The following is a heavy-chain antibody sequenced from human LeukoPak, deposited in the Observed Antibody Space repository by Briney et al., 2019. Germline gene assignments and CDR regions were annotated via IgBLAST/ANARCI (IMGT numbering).Heavy chain of an antibody. Sequence: PGGSLRLSCAASGFTFSSYWMSWVRQAPEKGLEWVANIKQDGSEKYYVDSVKGRFTISRDNAKNSLYLQMNSLRAEDTAVYYCARKGSSSWSPLYYYYYMDVWGKGTTVTVSS. D-gene: IGHD6-13*01. V-gene: IGHV3-7*01. CDR1: GFTFSSYW. J-gene: IGHJ6*03. CDR2: IKQDGSEK. CDR3: ARKGSSSWSPLYYYYYMDV.